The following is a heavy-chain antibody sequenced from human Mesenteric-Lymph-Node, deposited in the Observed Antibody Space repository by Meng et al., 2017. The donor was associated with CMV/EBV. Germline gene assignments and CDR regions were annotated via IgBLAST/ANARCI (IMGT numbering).Heavy chain of an antibody. CDR2: MNPNSGNT. Sequence: ASVKVSCKASGYTFTSYDINWVRQATGQGPEWMGWMNPNSGNTGYAQKFQGRVTMTRNTSISTAYMELSSLRSDDTAVYYCARGCSSTVGPYYYGMDVWGQGTTVTVSS. V-gene: IGHV1-8*01. CDR1: GYTFTSYD. J-gene: IGHJ6*02. CDR3: ARGCSSTVGPYYYGMDV. D-gene: IGHD2-2*01.